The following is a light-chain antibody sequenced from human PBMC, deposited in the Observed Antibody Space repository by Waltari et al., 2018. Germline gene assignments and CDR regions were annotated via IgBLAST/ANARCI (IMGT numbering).Light chain of an antibody. CDR3: QQYNTYPWT. Sequence: DIQMTQSPSTVSASVGARVTITCRASQSISSWLAWYQQKPGKAPKLLIYDASSLESGVPSRFSGSGSGTEFTLTISSLQPDDFAAYYCQQYNTYPWTFGLGTKV. V-gene: IGKV1-5*01. CDR2: DAS. CDR1: QSISSW. J-gene: IGKJ1*01.